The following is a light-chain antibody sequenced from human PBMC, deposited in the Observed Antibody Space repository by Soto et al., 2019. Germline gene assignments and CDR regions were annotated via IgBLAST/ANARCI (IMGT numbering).Light chain of an antibody. CDR2: RDN. CDR3: ASWDDSLYGVYV. V-gene: IGLV1-47*01. CDR1: SSNIGAGYD. Sequence: QSVLTQPPSVSGAPGQRVTISCTGSSSNIGAGYDVHWYLQLPGTAPKLLIYRDNQRPSGVPDRFSGSKSGTSASLAISGLRSEDEAGYYCASWDDSLYGVYVFGSGTKLTVL. J-gene: IGLJ1*01.